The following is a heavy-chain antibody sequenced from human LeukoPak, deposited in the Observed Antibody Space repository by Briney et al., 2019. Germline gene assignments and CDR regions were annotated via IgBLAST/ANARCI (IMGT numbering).Heavy chain of an antibody. D-gene: IGHD3-22*01. CDR1: RFTFSSYW. V-gene: IGHV3-7*03. J-gene: IGHJ4*02. CDR3: ATPLDYYDSSGYHQGGD. CDR2: IEQDGSKK. Sequence: GGSLRLSCAASRFTFSSYWMTWVRQAPGKGLEWVANIEQDGSKKNYVDSVKGRFTISRDNAKNSLYLQMNSLRADDTAVYYCATPLDYYDSSGYHQGGDWGQGTLVTVSS.